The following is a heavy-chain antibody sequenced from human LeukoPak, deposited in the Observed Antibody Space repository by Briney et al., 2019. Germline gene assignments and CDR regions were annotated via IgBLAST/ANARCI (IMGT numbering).Heavy chain of an antibody. CDR3: AKDDAVGLVSGPDAFDI. CDR1: GFTFSSYG. Sequence: KPGGSLRLSCAASGFTFSSYGMSWVRQAPGRGVEWVSAISGSGGSTFYADSVKGRFTISRDNSKHTLYLQMNSLRAEDTAVYYCAKDDAVGLVSGPDAFDIWGQGTMVTVSS. D-gene: IGHD3-16*01. V-gene: IGHV3-23*01. CDR2: ISGSGGST. J-gene: IGHJ3*02.